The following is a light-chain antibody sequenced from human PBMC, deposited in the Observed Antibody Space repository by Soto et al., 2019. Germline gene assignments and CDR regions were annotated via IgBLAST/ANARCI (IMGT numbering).Light chain of an antibody. CDR1: QIIDNRY. V-gene: IGKV3-20*01. CDR3: QLYIGSSWT. Sequence: EIVLTQSPGTLSSSPGERSTLSCRASQIIDNRYLAWYQHKPGQAPILLIYSTSGSATCIPDRFGGCGSGTYFILPIISLQHKDFSLYYWQLYIGSSWTFCQGIKVDIK. CDR2: STS. J-gene: IGKJ1*01.